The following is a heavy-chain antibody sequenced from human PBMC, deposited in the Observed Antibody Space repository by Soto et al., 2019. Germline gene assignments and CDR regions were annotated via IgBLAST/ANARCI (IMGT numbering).Heavy chain of an antibody. CDR2: IWYDGSDK. J-gene: IGHJ4*02. CDR3: ARVPHYGSGKAFGY. Sequence: QVQLVESGGGVVQPGRSLRLSCAASGFTFSNYGMHWVRQAPGEGLEWVALIWYDGSDKYYEDSVKGRFTISRDNSKNTLFLQINRLRVEDTAVYYCARVPHYGSGKAFGYWGQGTLVTVSS. V-gene: IGHV3-33*01. CDR1: GFTFSNYG. D-gene: IGHD3-10*01.